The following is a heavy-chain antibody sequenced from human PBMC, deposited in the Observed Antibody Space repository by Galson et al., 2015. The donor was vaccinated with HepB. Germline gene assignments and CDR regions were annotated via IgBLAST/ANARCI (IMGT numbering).Heavy chain of an antibody. D-gene: IGHD3-10*01. CDR2: IIPIFGTA. J-gene: IGHJ3*02. CDR1: GGTFSSYA. CDR3: ARGLDWRSFGGFDI. Sequence: SVKVSCKASGGTFSSYAISWVRQAPGQGLEWMGGIIPIFGTANYAQKFQGRVTITADKSTSTAYMELSSLRSEDTAVYYCARGLDWRSFGGFDIWGQGTMVTVSS. V-gene: IGHV1-69*06.